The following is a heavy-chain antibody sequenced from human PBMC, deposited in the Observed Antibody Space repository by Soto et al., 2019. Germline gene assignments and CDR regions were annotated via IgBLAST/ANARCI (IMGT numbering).Heavy chain of an antibody. CDR2: IYYSGST. CDR1: GGSISSYY. V-gene: IGHV4-59*01. J-gene: IGHJ4*02. Sequence: QVQLQESGPGLVKPSETLSLTCTVSGGSISSYYWSWIRQPPGKGLEWIGYIYYSGSTNYNPSLKSRVTISVDTSKNQFSLKLSSVTAADTAVYYCARGVGTGYYYGSGSYYNDYWGQGTLVTVSS. D-gene: IGHD3-10*01. CDR3: ARGVGTGYYYGSGSYYNDY.